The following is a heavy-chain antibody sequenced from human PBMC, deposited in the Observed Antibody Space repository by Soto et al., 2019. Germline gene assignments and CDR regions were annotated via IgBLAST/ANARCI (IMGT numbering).Heavy chain of an antibody. J-gene: IGHJ5*02. Sequence: GGSLRLSCAASGFTFSSYSMNWVRQAPGKGLEWVSSISSSSSYIYYADSVKGRFTISRDNAKNSLYLQMNSLRAEDTAVYYCARSDNKYYYDSSGDSWGQGTLVTVSS. CDR2: ISSSSSYI. CDR1: GFTFSSYS. CDR3: ARSDNKYYYDSSGDS. D-gene: IGHD3-22*01. V-gene: IGHV3-21*01.